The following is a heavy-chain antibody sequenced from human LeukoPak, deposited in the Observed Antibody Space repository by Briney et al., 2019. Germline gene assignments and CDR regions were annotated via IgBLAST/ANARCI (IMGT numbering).Heavy chain of an antibody. D-gene: IGHD3-22*01. V-gene: IGHV4-38-2*01. CDR2: TYHSGST. Sequence: SETLSLTCAVSGYSISSGYYWGWIRQPPGKGLEWIGSTYHSGSTYYNPSLKSRVTISVDTSKNQFSLKLSSVTAADTAVYYCARHRPSGYYYDSSGYDDAFDIWGQGTMVTVSS. CDR1: GYSISSGYY. CDR3: ARHRPSGYYYDSSGYDDAFDI. J-gene: IGHJ3*02.